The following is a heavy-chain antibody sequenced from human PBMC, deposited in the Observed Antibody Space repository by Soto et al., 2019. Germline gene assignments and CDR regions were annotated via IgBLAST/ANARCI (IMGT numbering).Heavy chain of an antibody. V-gene: IGHV6-1*01. CDR1: GDSVSSNSAA. CDR2: TYYRSKWYN. CDR3: ARAPMVRGVIIVYYYYYMDV. J-gene: IGHJ6*03. Sequence: QTLSLTCAISGDSVSSNSAAWNWIRQSPSRGLEWLGRTYYRSKWYNDYAVSVKSRITITPDTSKNQFSLQLNSVTPEDTAVYYCARAPMVRGVIIVYYYYYMDVWGKGTTVTVSS. D-gene: IGHD3-10*01.